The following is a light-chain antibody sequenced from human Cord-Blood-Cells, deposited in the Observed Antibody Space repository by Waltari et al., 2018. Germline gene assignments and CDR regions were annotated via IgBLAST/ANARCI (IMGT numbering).Light chain of an antibody. J-gene: IGLJ2*01. Sequence: SYELTQPPSVSVSPGQTASITCSGDTWGDKYACCYQQKPGQSPVLVIYQDSKRPSGIPERFSGSNSGNTATLTISGTQAMDEADYYCQAWDSSTVVFGGGTKLTVL. CDR3: QAWDSSTVV. CDR1: TWGDKY. V-gene: IGLV3-1*01. CDR2: QDS.